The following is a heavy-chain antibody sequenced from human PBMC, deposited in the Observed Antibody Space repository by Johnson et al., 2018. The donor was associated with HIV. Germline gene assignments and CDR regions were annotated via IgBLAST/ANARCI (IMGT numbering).Heavy chain of an antibody. CDR1: GFTFSDYY. CDR2: SSSSGSTI. J-gene: IGHJ3*02. V-gene: IGHV3-11*04. CDR3: AREIIAAADDI. D-gene: IGHD6-13*01. Sequence: QVQLVESGGGLVQPGGSLRLSCVVSGFTFSDYYMDWVRQAPGKGLEWVSYSSSSGSTIYYADSVQGRFTISRDNAKNSLYLQMNSLRAEDTAAYYCAREIIAAADDIWGQGTMVTVSS.